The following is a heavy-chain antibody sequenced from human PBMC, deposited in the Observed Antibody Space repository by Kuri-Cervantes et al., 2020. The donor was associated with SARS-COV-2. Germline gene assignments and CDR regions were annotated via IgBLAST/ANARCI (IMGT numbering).Heavy chain of an antibody. CDR3: ARHYGSGSYSFMHV. D-gene: IGHD3-10*01. CDR1: GFTFSDYY. V-gene: IGHV3-11*06. J-gene: IGHJ6*03. CDR2: ISSSSSYS. Sequence: GGSLRLSCAASGFTFSDYYMSWVRQAPGKGLEWVSYISSSSSYSYYADSVKGRFTISRDNAKNSLYLQMNSLRAEDTAVYYCARHYGSGSYSFMHVWGKGTPVTVSS.